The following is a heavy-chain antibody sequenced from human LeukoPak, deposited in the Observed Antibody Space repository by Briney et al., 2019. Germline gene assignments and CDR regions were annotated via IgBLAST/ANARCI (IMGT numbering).Heavy chain of an antibody. J-gene: IGHJ3*02. V-gene: IGHV4-61*02. Sequence: SQTLSLTCTVPGGSISSGSYYWSWIRKPAGKGLDWIGRIYTSGSTNYNPSLKSRVTISVDTSKNQFSLKLSSVTAADTAVYYCATPGYSSGWSDAFDIWGQGTMVTVSS. CDR3: ATPGYSSGWSDAFDI. CDR1: GGSISSGSYY. CDR2: IYTSGST. D-gene: IGHD6-19*01.